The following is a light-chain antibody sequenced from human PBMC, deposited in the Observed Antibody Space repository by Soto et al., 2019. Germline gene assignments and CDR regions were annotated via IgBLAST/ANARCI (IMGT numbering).Light chain of an antibody. J-gene: IGKJ1*01. Sequence: EIVLTQSPATLSLSPWGRATLSGRASQSISGTLAWYQQKPGQAPRLLIYGASTRATSFPARFSGSGSGTDFTLTISSLQSEDFAVYYCQKYNNWPWTCGQGTKVDIK. CDR1: QSISGT. V-gene: IGKV3-15*01. CDR3: QKYNNWPWT. CDR2: GAS.